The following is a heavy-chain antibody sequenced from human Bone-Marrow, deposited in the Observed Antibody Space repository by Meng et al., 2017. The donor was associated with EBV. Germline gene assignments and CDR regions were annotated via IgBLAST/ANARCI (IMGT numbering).Heavy chain of an antibody. J-gene: IGHJ4*02. CDR3: ARGRGYSSPNFDY. CDR1: GGSFSGYY. CDR2: INHSGST. V-gene: IGHV4-34*01. D-gene: IGHD6-13*01. Sequence: HKGGAGLLKPSETLSLTCAVYGGSFSGYYWSWIRQPPGKGLEWIGEINHSGSTNYNPSLKSRVTISVDTSKNQFSLKLSSVTAADTAVYYCARGRGYSSPNFDYWGQGTLVTVSS.